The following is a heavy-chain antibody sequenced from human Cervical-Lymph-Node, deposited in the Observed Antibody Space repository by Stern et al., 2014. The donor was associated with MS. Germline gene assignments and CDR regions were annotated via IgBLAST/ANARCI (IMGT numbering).Heavy chain of an antibody. J-gene: IGHJ6*02. CDR3: AKLRTIFGVVVINYGMDV. V-gene: IGHV3-30*18. D-gene: IGHD3-3*01. Sequence: VQLVESGGGVVQPGRSLRLSCAASGFTFSSYGMSWVRQAPGKGLEWVALILFDGSNKYYADAVNGRYTISRDNSKDNSKNTLYLQMNSLRAEDTAVYYCAKLRTIFGVVVINYGMDVLGQGTTVTVSS. CDR2: ILFDGSNK. CDR1: GFTFSSYG.